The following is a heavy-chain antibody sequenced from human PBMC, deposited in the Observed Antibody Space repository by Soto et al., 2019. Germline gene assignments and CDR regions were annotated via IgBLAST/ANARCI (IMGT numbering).Heavy chain of an antibody. D-gene: IGHD5-12*01. Sequence: LGESLKISCKGSGYSFPTYWLAWVGRTPGRGLEYMGIIYPGDSDSRYSPAFQGQVTISADKSINTAYLQWTSLKASDTAIYYCARSRVSTPRLEDPFDIWGQGTMVTVSS. V-gene: IGHV5-51*01. CDR2: IYPGDSDS. CDR3: ARSRVSTPRLEDPFDI. CDR1: GYSFPTYW. J-gene: IGHJ3*02.